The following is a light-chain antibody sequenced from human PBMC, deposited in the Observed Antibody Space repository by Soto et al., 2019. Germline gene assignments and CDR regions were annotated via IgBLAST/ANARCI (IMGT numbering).Light chain of an antibody. CDR3: QQSHSTPLT. CDR1: QSISRY. CDR2: AAS. Sequence: DIQMTQSPSSLSASVGDRVTITCRASQSISRYLNWYQQKPGKAPKLLISAASSLQSGVPSRFSGRGSGTDFTLTISSLQPEDFAIYYCQQSHSTPLTFGQGTKVDIK. V-gene: IGKV1-39*01. J-gene: IGKJ1*01.